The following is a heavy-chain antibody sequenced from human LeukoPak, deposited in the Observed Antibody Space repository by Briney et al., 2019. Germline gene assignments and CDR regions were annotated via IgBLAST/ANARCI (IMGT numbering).Heavy chain of an antibody. V-gene: IGHV4-59*12. D-gene: IGHD3-10*01. CDR2: IYYSGST. CDR1: GGSISSYY. CDR3: ARALYGSGSYYNEPHFDY. Sequence: SETLSLTCTVSGGSISSYYWSWIRQPPGKGREWSGYIYYSGSTNYNPSLKSRVTISVDTSKNQFSLKLSSVTAADTAVYYCARALYGSGSYYNEPHFDYWGQGTLVTVSS. J-gene: IGHJ4*02.